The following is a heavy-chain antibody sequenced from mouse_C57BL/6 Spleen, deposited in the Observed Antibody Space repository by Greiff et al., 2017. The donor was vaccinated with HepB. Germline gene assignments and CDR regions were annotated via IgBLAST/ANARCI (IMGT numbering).Heavy chain of an antibody. CDR3: ANSYDGYYGY. V-gene: IGHV1-55*01. Sequence: QVQLQQPGAELVKPGASVKMSCKASGYTFTSYWITWVKQRPGQGLEWIGDIYPGSGSTNYNEKFKSKATLTVYTSSSTAYMQLSSLTSEDSAVYYCANSYDGYYGYWGQGTTLTVSS. CDR2: IYPGSGST. J-gene: IGHJ2*01. D-gene: IGHD2-3*01. CDR1: GYTFTSYW.